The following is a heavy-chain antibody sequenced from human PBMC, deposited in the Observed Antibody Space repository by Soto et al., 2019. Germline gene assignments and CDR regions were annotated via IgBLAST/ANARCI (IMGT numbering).Heavy chain of an antibody. CDR3: ARVVTQYSGSYRTIDY. V-gene: IGHV3-74*01. Sequence: EVQLVESGGGLVQPGGSLRLSCAASGFTFSSYWMHWVRQAPGKGLVWVSRINSDGSSTSYADSVKGRFTISRDNAKNTLYLQMNSLRAEDTAVYYCARVVTQYSGSYRTIDYWGQGTLVTASS. D-gene: IGHD1-26*01. CDR2: INSDGSST. J-gene: IGHJ4*02. CDR1: GFTFSSYW.